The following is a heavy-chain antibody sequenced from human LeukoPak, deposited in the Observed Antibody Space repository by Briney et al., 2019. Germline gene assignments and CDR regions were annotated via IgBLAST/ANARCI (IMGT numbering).Heavy chain of an antibody. CDR3: ARGGSSGHYYHWFDP. J-gene: IGHJ5*02. V-gene: IGHV3-23*01. Sequence: PGGSLRLSCAASGFTFSSYAMSWVRQAPAKGLEWVSAISGSGGNTYYADSAKGRFTISRDNSKNTLYLQRNRLRAEDTAVYYCARGGSSGHYYHWFDPWGQGTPVTVSS. CDR1: GFTFSSYA. CDR2: ISGSGGNT. D-gene: IGHD3-22*01.